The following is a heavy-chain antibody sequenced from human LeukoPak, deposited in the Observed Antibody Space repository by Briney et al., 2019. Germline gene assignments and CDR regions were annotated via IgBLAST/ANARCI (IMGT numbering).Heavy chain of an antibody. Sequence: SETLSLTCAVSGGSISSSNWWSWVRQPPGKGLEWIGEIYHSGSTNYNPSLKSRVTISVDKSKNQFSLKLSSVTAADTAVYYCATETITYYYDSSGYYYGAFDIWGQGTMVTVSS. CDR1: GGSISSSNW. V-gene: IGHV4-4*02. J-gene: IGHJ3*02. D-gene: IGHD3-22*01. CDR2: IYHSGST. CDR3: ATETITYYYDSSGYYYGAFDI.